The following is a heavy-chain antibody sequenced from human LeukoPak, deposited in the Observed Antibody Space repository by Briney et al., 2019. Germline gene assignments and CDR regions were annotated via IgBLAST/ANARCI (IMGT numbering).Heavy chain of an antibody. CDR3: AREDYYGSGSYLGYYYGMDV. D-gene: IGHD3-10*01. CDR1: GFTFSDYY. CDR2: ISSSGSTL. V-gene: IGHV3-11*01. Sequence: PGGSLRLSCAASGFTFSDYYMSWIRQAPGKGLEWVSYISSSGSTLYYADSVKGRFTISRDNAKNSLYLQMNSLRAEDTAVYYCAREDYYGSGSYLGYYYGMDVWGQGTTVTVSS. J-gene: IGHJ6*02.